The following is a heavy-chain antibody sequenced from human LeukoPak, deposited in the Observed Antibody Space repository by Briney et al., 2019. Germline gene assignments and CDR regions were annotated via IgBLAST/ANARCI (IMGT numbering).Heavy chain of an antibody. CDR2: IKQDGSEK. Sequence: GGSLRLSCAASGFTFSSYWMSWVRQAPGKGLEWVANIKQDGSEKYYVDSVKGRFTISRDNAKNSLYLQMNSLRAEDTAVYYCARELGGSSGSRSYRYNWFDPWGQGTLVTVSS. D-gene: IGHD3-10*01. J-gene: IGHJ5*02. CDR1: GFTFSSYW. CDR3: ARELGGSSGSRSYRYNWFDP. V-gene: IGHV3-7*01.